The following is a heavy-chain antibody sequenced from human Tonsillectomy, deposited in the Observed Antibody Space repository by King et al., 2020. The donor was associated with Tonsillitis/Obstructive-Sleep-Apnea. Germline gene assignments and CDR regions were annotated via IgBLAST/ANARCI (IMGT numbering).Heavy chain of an antibody. D-gene: IGHD2-2*01. CDR1: GGSFSGYY. J-gene: IGHJ3*02. Sequence: VQLQQWGAGLLKPSETLSLTCAVYGGSFSGYYWSWIRQPPGKGLEWFGEINHSGSTNYVPSLKSRVTISVDTSKNQFSLKLTSVTAADTAVYYCARNDIVVVPAAMADAFDIWGQGTMVTVSS. CDR2: INHSGST. V-gene: IGHV4-34*01. CDR3: ARNDIVVVPAAMADAFDI.